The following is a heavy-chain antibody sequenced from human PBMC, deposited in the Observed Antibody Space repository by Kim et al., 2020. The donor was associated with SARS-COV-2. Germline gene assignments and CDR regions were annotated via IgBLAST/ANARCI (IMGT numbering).Heavy chain of an antibody. D-gene: IGHD3-22*01. CDR1: GFTFSSYG. CDR3: ARAYYYDSSGHYAFDI. Sequence: GGSLRLSCAASGFTFSSYGMHWVRQAPGKGLEWVAVIWYDGSNKYYADSVKGRFTISRDNSKNTLYLQMNSLRAEDTAVYYCARAYYYDSSGHYAFDIWGQGTMVTVSS. J-gene: IGHJ3*02. CDR2: IWYDGSNK. V-gene: IGHV3-33*01.